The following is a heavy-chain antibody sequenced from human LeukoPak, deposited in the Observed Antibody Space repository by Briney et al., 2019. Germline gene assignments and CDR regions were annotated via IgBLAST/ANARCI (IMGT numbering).Heavy chain of an antibody. V-gene: IGHV1-8*01. Sequence: GASVKVSCKASGYTFTSYDINWVRQATGQGLEWMGWMNPNSGNTGYAQKFQGRVTMTRNTSITTAYMELSSLRSEDTAVYYCARVGHYYDSSGHLSTVYYFDYWGQGTLVTVSS. CDR3: ARVGHYYDSSGHLSTVYYFDY. CDR2: MNPNSGNT. J-gene: IGHJ4*02. D-gene: IGHD3-22*01. CDR1: GYTFTSYD.